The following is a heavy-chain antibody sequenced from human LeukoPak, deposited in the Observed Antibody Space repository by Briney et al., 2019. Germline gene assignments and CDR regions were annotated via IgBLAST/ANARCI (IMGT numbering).Heavy chain of an antibody. Sequence: PGGSLRLSCAASGFTFSSYAMHWFRQAPGKGLEWVAVISYDGSNKYYADSVKGRFTISRDNSKNTLYLQMNSLRAEDTAVYYCASNAGYWGQGTLVTVSS. CDR1: GFTFSSYA. J-gene: IGHJ4*02. CDR2: ISYDGSNK. V-gene: IGHV3-30-3*01. CDR3: ASNAGY.